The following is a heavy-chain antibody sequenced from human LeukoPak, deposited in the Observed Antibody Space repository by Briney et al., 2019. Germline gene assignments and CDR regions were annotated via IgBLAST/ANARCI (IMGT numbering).Heavy chain of an antibody. D-gene: IGHD2-2*02. CDR1: GYTFTSYY. V-gene: IGHV1-46*01. J-gene: IGHJ3*02. CDR3: ASPIGRYCSSTSCYTRDAFDI. CDR2: INPSGGST. Sequence: ASVKVSCKASGYTFTSYYMHWVRQAPGQGLEWMGIINPSGGSTSYAQKFQGRVTMTRDTSTSTVYMELSSLRSEDTAVYYCASPIGRYCSSTSCYTRDAFDIWGQGTMVTVSS.